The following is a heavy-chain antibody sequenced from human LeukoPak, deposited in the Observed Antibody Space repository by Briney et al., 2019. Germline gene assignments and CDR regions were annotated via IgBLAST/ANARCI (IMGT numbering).Heavy chain of an antibody. CDR3: ARGPVGYSSSWCLDY. J-gene: IGHJ4*02. CDR2: INPSGGST. D-gene: IGHD6-13*01. CDR1: GYTFTSYY. Sequence: ASVKVSCKASGYTFTSYYMHWVRQAPGQGLEWMGIINPSGGSTSYAQKFQGRVTMTRDTSTSTVYMEPSSLRFEDTAVYYCARGPVGYSSSWCLDYWGQGTLVTVSS. V-gene: IGHV1-46*01.